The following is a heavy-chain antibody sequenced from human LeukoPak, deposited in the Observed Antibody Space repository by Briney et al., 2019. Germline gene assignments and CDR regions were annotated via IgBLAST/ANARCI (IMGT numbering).Heavy chain of an antibody. CDR3: ARGGLRNSGNYYFYY. V-gene: IGHV5-51*01. D-gene: IGHD1-26*01. CDR1: GYSLISYW. CDR2: IYPGDYDT. J-gene: IGHJ4*02. Sequence: GQPLKISCKGSGYSLISYWIGWVRQMPGKGLEVMGIIYPGDYDTRYSPSFKGQVPISADKSISTAYLQWSSLKASDTAMYYCARGGLRNSGNYYFYYWGQGTLVSVSS.